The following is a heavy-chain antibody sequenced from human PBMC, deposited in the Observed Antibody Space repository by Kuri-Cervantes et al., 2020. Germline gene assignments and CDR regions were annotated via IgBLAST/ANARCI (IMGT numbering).Heavy chain of an antibody. CDR2: INHSGST. Sequence: SETLSLTCAVYGGSFSDYYWGWIRQPPGKGLEWIGEINHSGSTNYNPSLKSRVTISVDTSKNQFSLKLSSVTAADTAVYYCARARGGDKTKRYFDLWGRGTLVTVSS. CDR1: GGSFSDYY. CDR3: ARARGGDKTKRYFDL. J-gene: IGHJ2*01. D-gene: IGHD2-21*02. V-gene: IGHV4-34*01.